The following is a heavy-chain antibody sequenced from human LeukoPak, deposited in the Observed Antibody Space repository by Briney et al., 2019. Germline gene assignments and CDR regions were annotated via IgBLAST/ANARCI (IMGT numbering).Heavy chain of an antibody. CDR2: IIPIFGTA. CDR1: GGXFSSYA. CDR3: AREDPLVGAFDY. J-gene: IGHJ4*02. V-gene: IGHV1-69*13. D-gene: IGHD1-26*01. Sequence: SVKVSCKASGGXFSSYAISWVRQAPGQGLEWMGGIIPIFGTANYAQKFQGRVTITADESTSTAYMELSSLRSEDTAVYYCAREDPLVGAFDYWGQGTLVTVSS.